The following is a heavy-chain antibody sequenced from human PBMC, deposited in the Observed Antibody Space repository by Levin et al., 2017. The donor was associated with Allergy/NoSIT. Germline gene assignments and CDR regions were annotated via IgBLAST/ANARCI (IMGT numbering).Heavy chain of an antibody. J-gene: IGHJ6*02. CDR1: GGSMRTYY. Sequence: NSSETLSLTCTVSGGSMRTYYWYWIRQPPGKGLQYIGNIYYSGSTNYNPSLRGRVTISADTSKNQFFLRLTAVTAADTAVYYCARVGYGDYVAYYGMDVWGQGTTVTVSS. D-gene: IGHD4-17*01. V-gene: IGHV4-59*01. CDR2: IYYSGST. CDR3: ARVGYGDYVAYYGMDV.